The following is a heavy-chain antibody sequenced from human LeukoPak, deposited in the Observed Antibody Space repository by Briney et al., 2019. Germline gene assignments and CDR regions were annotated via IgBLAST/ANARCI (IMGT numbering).Heavy chain of an antibody. V-gene: IGHV4-59*08. CDR3: ARSAYYYDSSGYYHWYFDL. Sequence: PSETLSLTCTVSGGSISSYYWSWIRQPPGKGLEWIGYIYYSGSTNYNPSLKSRVTISVDTSKNQFSLKLSSVTAADTAVYYCARSAYYYDSSGYYHWYFDLWGRGTLVTVFS. J-gene: IGHJ2*01. CDR1: GGSISSYY. CDR2: IYYSGST. D-gene: IGHD3-22*01.